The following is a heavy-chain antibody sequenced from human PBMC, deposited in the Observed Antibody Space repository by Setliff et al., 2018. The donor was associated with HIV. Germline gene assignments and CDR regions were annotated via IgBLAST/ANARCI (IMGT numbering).Heavy chain of an antibody. CDR3: TTDLGSGRFSWNNN. J-gene: IGHJ4*02. CDR1: GLNFNNAW. D-gene: IGHD1-26*01. CDR2: IKRKSDGGTA. Sequence: GGSLRLSCAVSGLNFNNAWMSWVRQAPGKGLEWVGRIKRKSDGGTADYAAPVKDRFTISRDDSKSTLYLQMNNLKTEDTAIYYCTTDLGSGRFSWNNNWGQGTLVTVSS. V-gene: IGHV3-15*01.